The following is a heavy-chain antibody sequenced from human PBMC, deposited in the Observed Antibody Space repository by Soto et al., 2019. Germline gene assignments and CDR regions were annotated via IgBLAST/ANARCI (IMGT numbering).Heavy chain of an antibody. Sequence: PGGSLRLSCAASGFTFSSYAMSWVRQAPGKGLEWVSAISGSGGSTYYADSVKGRFTISRDNSKNTLYLQMNSLRAEDTAVYYCAKAWDVFYYYYMDVWGKGTTVTVSS. CDR2: ISGSGGST. V-gene: IGHV3-23*01. D-gene: IGHD3-16*01. CDR3: AKAWDVFYYYYMDV. CDR1: GFTFSSYA. J-gene: IGHJ6*03.